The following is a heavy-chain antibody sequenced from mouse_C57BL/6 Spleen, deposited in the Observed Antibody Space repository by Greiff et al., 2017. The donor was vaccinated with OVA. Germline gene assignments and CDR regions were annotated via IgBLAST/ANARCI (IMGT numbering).Heavy chain of an antibody. Sequence: DVQLVESGGGLVQPGGSLKLSCAASGFTFSDYYMYWVRQTPEKRLEWVAYISNGGGSTYYPDTVKGRFTISRDNAQNTLSLQMSRLKSEDTAMYYCARGDYGGYFDVWGTGTTVTVSS. J-gene: IGHJ1*03. D-gene: IGHD2-13*01. CDR3: ARGDYGGYFDV. CDR1: GFTFSDYY. CDR2: ISNGGGST. V-gene: IGHV5-12*01.